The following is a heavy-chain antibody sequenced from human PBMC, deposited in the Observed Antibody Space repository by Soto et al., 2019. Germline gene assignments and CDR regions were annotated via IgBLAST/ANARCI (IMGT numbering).Heavy chain of an antibody. J-gene: IGHJ4*02. CDR3: ARGLAICSGGSGPYDY. D-gene: IGHD2-15*01. Sequence: QVQLQQWGAGLLKPSETLSLTCAVYGGSLSGYYWSWIRQPPGKGLEWIGEINHSGSTNYNPSLKSRGTISVDTSKNQFSLKLSSVTAADTAVYYCARGLAICSGGSGPYDYWGQGTLVTVSS. CDR1: GGSLSGYY. CDR2: INHSGST. V-gene: IGHV4-34*01.